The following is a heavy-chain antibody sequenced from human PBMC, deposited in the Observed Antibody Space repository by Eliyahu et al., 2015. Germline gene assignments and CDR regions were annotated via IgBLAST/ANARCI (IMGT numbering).Heavy chain of an antibody. Sequence: QLQLQESGPGLVKPSETLSLSCSVXGDXIPSTSYYWGWVXQSPGKGLEWIGAIYYDGTTFYNPSLRSRVTISVDTSQEQFSLRVNSMTVPDTAVYYCARIGPSTSRDYDWFDTWGQGTLVTVSS. J-gene: IGHJ5*02. CDR3: ARIGPSTSRDYDWFDT. CDR2: IYYDGTT. D-gene: IGHD2-2*01. V-gene: IGHV4-39*01. CDR1: GDXIPSTSYY.